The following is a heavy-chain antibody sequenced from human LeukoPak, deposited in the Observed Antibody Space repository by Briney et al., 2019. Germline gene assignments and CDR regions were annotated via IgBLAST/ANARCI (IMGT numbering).Heavy chain of an antibody. CDR2: INPNSGGT. Sequence: ASVKVSCKASGYTFTGYYMHWVRQAPGQGLEWMGWINPNSGGTNYAQKFQGRVTMTRDTFISTAYMELSRLRSDDTAVYYCARARVRSSGWPGMYYYYYGMDVWGQGTTVTVSS. J-gene: IGHJ6*02. D-gene: IGHD6-19*01. CDR1: GYTFTGYY. CDR3: ARARVRSSGWPGMYYYYYGMDV. V-gene: IGHV1-2*02.